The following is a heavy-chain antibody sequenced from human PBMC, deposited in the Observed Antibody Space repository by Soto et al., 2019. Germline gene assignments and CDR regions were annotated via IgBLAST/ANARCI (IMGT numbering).Heavy chain of an antibody. D-gene: IGHD3-16*01. V-gene: IGHV4-59*08. CDR1: GGSINDYY. CDR2: GLRPDYT. Sequence: SETLSLTCTVSGGSINDYYWSWTRQPPGKGLEWIAYGLRPDYTGYNPSLRNRVTISSDTSKNQFSLRLISVTAADTAVYYCARQKHYDYIWGSRNQLSIDYWGQGTLVTVSS. CDR3: ARQKHYDYIWGSRNQLSIDY. J-gene: IGHJ4*02.